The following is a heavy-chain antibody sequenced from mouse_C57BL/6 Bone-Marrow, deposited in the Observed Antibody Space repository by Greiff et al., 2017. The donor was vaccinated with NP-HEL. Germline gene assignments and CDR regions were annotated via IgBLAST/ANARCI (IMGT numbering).Heavy chain of an antibody. CDR1: GFTFTDYY. V-gene: IGHV7-3*01. CDR2: IRNTANGYTT. D-gene: IGHD1-1*01. CDR3: ARYYYGSSPWFAY. J-gene: IGHJ3*01. Sequence: EVKLVESGGGLVQPGGSLSLSCAASGFTFTDYYMSWVRQPPGKALEWLGFIRNTANGYTTEYSASVKGRFTISRDNSQSILDLQMNALRAEDSATYDCARYYYGSSPWFAYWGQGTLVTVSA.